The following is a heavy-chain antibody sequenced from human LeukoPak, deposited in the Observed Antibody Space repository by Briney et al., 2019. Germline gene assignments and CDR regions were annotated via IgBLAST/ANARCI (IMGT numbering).Heavy chain of an antibody. Sequence: SQTLSLTCAISGDSVSSNSVTRNWIRQSPSRGLEWLGRTYYRSTWYNDYAVSVRGRITVNPDTSKNQFSLHLNSVTPEDTAVYYCARRLTQFDCFDPWGQGILVTVSS. CDR3: ARRLTQFDCFDP. CDR2: TYYRSTWYN. J-gene: IGHJ5*02. CDR1: GDSVSSNSVT. D-gene: IGHD2-21*02. V-gene: IGHV6-1*01.